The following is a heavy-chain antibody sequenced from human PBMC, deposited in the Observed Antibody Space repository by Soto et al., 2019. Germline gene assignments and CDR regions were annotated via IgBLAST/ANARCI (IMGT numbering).Heavy chain of an antibody. CDR2: INPNGGST. Sequence: QVQLVQSGAEVKKPGASVKISCEASGYSFTSQYVHWVRQAPGQGLEWMGIINPNGGSTTYAQKFQGRGTTNRGTDTSKIFKGPRNLTTADTAPIFLGTRKGAPTGGGGTEPLDIWGQGTMVTVAS. CDR1: GYSFTSQY. D-gene: IGHD5-12*01. J-gene: IGHJ3*02. V-gene: IGHV1-46*01. CDR3: GTRKGAPTGGGGTEPLDI.